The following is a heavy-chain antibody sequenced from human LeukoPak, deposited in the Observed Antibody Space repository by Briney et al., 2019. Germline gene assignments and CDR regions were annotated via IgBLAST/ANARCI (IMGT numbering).Heavy chain of an antibody. J-gene: IGHJ4*02. CDR2: IKQDGSEK. Sequence: GGSLRLSCAASGFTFSSYWMSWVRQAPGKGLEWVANIKQDGSEKYYVDSVKGRFTISRDNAKNSLYLQMNSLRAEDTAVYYCARAQGYYDFWSGYSPYWDYWGQGTLVTVSS. D-gene: IGHD3-3*01. V-gene: IGHV3-7*01. CDR3: ARAQGYYDFWSGYSPYWDY. CDR1: GFTFSSYW.